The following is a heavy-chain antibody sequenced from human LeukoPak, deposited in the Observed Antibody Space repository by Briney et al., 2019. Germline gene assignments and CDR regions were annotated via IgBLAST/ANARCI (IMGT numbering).Heavy chain of an antibody. CDR3: AKDLYDFWSGYYLDYFDY. Sequence: GGSLRLSCAASGFTFSSYAMSWVRQTPGKGLEWVSAISGSGGSTYYADSVKGLFTISRDNSKNTLYLQMNSLRAEDTAVYYCAKDLYDFWSGYYLDYFDYWGRGTLVTVSS. J-gene: IGHJ4*02. D-gene: IGHD3-3*01. CDR2: ISGSGGST. CDR1: GFTFSSYA. V-gene: IGHV3-23*01.